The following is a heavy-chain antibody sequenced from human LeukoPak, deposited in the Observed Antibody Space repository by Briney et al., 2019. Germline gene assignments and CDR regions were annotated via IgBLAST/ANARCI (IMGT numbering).Heavy chain of an antibody. CDR1: GYTFTSYV. V-gene: IGHV1-18*04. CDR3: ARVSPRDDCSSTSCYGNFDS. J-gene: IGHJ4*02. Sequence: ASVKVSCKASGYTFTSYVISWVRQAPGQGLEWMGWISPYNGNTNYAQKLQGRVTITTDTSTNTTYMELRSLRSDDTAVYYCARVSPRDDCSSTSCYGNFDSSGQGTLVTASS. CDR2: ISPYNGNT. D-gene: IGHD2-2*01.